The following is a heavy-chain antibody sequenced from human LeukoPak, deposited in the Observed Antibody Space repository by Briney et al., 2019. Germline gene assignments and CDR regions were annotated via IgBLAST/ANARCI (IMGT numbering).Heavy chain of an antibody. CDR2: IYSGGST. CDR1: GFTVRSKY. V-gene: IGHV3-66*01. D-gene: IGHD2-15*01. Sequence: PGGSLRLSCAASGFTVRSKYMSWVRHAPGKGLEWVSVIYSGGSTDYAASVKGRFTISRDNSKNTLYLQMNSLRAEDTAVYYCARISPCSGGSCLLKYGMDVWGQGTTVTVSS. CDR3: ARISPCSGGSCLLKYGMDV. J-gene: IGHJ6*02.